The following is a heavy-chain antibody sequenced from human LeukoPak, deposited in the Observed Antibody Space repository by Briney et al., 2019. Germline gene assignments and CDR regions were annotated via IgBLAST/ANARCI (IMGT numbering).Heavy chain of an antibody. Sequence: REASVKVSCKASGYTFTSYYMHWVRQAPGQGLEWMGIINPSGGSTSYAQKFQGRVTMTRDTSTSTVYMELSSLRSEDTAVYYCASCAADNDIHDAFDIWGQGTMVTVSS. J-gene: IGHJ3*02. CDR3: ASCAADNDIHDAFDI. CDR2: INPSGGST. CDR1: GYTFTSYY. V-gene: IGHV1-46*01. D-gene: IGHD2-21*01.